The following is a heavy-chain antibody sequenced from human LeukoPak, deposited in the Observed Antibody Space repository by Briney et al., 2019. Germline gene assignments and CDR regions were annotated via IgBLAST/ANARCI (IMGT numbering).Heavy chain of an antibody. CDR3: VKQGWEDGALHLDF. Sequence: PGRSLRLSCAATGFTFFTFGMHWVRQAPGKGLEWVAVISYEGSNSSYADSVKGRFTISRDNSKNTLYLQMNSLRTEDTAVYYCVKQGWEDGALHLDFWGQGTLVTVSS. CDR1: GFTFFTFG. J-gene: IGHJ4*02. V-gene: IGHV3-30*18. CDR2: ISYEGSNS. D-gene: IGHD1-26*01.